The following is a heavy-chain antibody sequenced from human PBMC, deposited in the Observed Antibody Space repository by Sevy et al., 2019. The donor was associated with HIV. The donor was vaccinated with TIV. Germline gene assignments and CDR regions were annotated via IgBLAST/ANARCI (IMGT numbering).Heavy chain of an antibody. D-gene: IGHD5-12*01. Sequence: GESLKISCKASGYTFSSYEIHWVRQAPGQTLEWMGWIIAGNGKTKYSQKFQGRVTITRDTSASTAYMELSSLRSEDTAVYYCARVFSGYDFAFDIWGQGTMVTVSS. CDR2: IIAGNGKT. J-gene: IGHJ3*02. CDR3: ARVFSGYDFAFDI. V-gene: IGHV1-3*01. CDR1: GYTFSSYE.